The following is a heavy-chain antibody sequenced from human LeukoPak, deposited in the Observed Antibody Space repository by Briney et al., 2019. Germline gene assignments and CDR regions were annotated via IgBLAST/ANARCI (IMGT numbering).Heavy chain of an antibody. D-gene: IGHD2-15*01. V-gene: IGHV4-38-2*02. CDR2: IYHSGST. CDR3: ARDTSYCSGGSCSDY. J-gene: IGHJ4*02. Sequence: SETLSLTCTVSGYSISSGYYWGWIRQPPGKGLEWIGSIYHSGSTYYNPSLKSRVTISVDTSKNQFSLKLSSVTAADTAVYYCARDTSYCSGGSCSDYWGQGTLVTVSS. CDR1: GYSISSGYY.